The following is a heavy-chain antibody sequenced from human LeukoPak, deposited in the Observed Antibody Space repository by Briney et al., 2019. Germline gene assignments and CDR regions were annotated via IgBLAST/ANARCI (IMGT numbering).Heavy chain of an antibody. V-gene: IGHV3-33*06. D-gene: IGHD6-19*01. CDR3: AKGTIAMSGTSLDY. CDR2: IWYDGSKQ. J-gene: IGHJ4*02. CDR1: GFIFSSYG. Sequence: GRSLRLSCAASGFIFSSYGMHWARQAPGKGLEWVAVIWYDGSKQYYTDSVKGRFTISRDDSKNTLYLQMNSLRAEDTAVYYCAKGTIAMSGTSLDYWGQGTLVTVSS.